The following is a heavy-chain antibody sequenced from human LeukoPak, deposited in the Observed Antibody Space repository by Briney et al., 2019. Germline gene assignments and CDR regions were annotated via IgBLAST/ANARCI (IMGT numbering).Heavy chain of an antibody. CDR1: GFTFSSYG. D-gene: IGHD1-1*01. V-gene: IGHV3-30*02. Sequence: GGSLRLSCAASGFTFSSYGMHWVRQAPGKGLEWVAFIRYDGSNKYYADSVKGRFTISRDNSKNTLYLQMNSLRAEDTAVYYCASSGRNWNDGSDYWGQGTLVTVSS. CDR2: IRYDGSNK. CDR3: ASSGRNWNDGSDY. J-gene: IGHJ4*02.